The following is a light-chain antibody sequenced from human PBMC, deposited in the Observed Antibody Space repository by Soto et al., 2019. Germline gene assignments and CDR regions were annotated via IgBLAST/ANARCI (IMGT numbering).Light chain of an antibody. CDR3: QQSYIIPRA. CDR1: QSTGSY. V-gene: IGKV1-39*01. Sequence: DIQMTQSPSSLSASVGDRVTITCRASQSTGSYVNWYQQKPGKAPQLLIFAASSLQSGVPSRFTGSGYGTDFTHTISSLQPEDFATYYCQQSYIIPRAFGQGTTVEIK. CDR2: AAS. J-gene: IGKJ1*01.